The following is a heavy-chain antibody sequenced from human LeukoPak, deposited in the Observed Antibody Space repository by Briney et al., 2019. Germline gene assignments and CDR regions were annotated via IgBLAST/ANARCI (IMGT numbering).Heavy chain of an antibody. CDR2: IYYSGST. Sequence: PSETLSLTCTVSGGSISSYYWSWIRQPPGKGLEWIGYIYYSGSTNYNPSLKSRVTISVDTSKNQFSLKLSSVTAADTAVYYCARHAIYDFWSGYWPSLSDYWGQGTLVTVSS. V-gene: IGHV4-59*08. CDR1: GGSISSYY. J-gene: IGHJ4*02. CDR3: ARHAIYDFWSGYWPSLSDY. D-gene: IGHD3-3*01.